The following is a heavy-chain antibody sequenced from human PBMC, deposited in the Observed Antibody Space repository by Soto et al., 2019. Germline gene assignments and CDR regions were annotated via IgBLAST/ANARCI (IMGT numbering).Heavy chain of an antibody. Sequence: QVQLQQWGAGLLKPSETLSLTCAVYGGSFSGYYWTWIRQPPGTGLEWIGEINHSGSTNYNPSLKSRVNITVDTSKNQLSLKLTSVTAADTAVYYCARDKITALFDSWGQRTLVTVSS. D-gene: IGHD3-10*01. CDR3: ARDKITALFDS. V-gene: IGHV4-34*01. CDR1: GGSFSGYY. J-gene: IGHJ4*02. CDR2: INHSGST.